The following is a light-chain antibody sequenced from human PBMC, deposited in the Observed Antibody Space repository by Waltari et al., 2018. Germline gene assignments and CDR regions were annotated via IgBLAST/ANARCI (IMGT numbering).Light chain of an antibody. CDR1: QSVNNK. J-gene: IGKJ4*01. Sequence: DSVLTQSPATLSLSPGARATLSCSASQSVNNKLPWYQQTPGQPPRLLFEDPSTRATGVPARFSGSGSGTDLTLSISSLEPEDFATYYCQQTYSAPLTFGGGTKVEIK. CDR3: QQTYSAPLT. V-gene: IGKV3-11*01. CDR2: DPS.